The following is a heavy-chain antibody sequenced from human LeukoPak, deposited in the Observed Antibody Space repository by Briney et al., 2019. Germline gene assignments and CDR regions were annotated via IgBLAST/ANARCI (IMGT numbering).Heavy chain of an antibody. CDR2: ISSSSSYI. V-gene: IGHV3-21*01. CDR3: ARRITMIVNAFDI. D-gene: IGHD3-22*01. J-gene: IGHJ3*02. Sequence: GESLRLSCAASGFAFNTYSMNWVRQAPRKGLEWVSCISSSSSYIYYADSVKGRFTISRDNAKNSLYLQMNSLRAEDTAVYYCARRITMIVNAFDIWGQGTMVTVSS. CDR1: GFAFNTYS.